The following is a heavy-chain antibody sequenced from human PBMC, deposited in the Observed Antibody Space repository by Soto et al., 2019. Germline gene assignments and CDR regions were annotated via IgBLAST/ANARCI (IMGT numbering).Heavy chain of an antibody. Sequence: SETLSLTCAVYGGSFTEYYWSWVRQPPGKGLEWIREINYTGTTNSNPSLTSRVTISVDTSKNQFSLRLNSVTAADTAVYYCARSPIVAALDYWGQGTLVTVSS. J-gene: IGHJ4*02. CDR3: ARSPIVAALDY. V-gene: IGHV4-34*01. CDR1: GGSFTEYY. D-gene: IGHD2-15*01. CDR2: INYTGTT.